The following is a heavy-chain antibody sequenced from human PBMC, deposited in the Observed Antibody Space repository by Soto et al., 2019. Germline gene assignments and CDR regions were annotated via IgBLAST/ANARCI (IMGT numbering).Heavy chain of an antibody. Sequence: QVQLVESGGGVVQPGRSLRLSCXASGFTFSSYAMHWVRQAPGKGLEWVAVISYDGSNKYYADSVKGRFTISRDNSKNTLYLQMNSLRAEDTAVYYCARTQRDIWGQGTMVTVSS. CDR2: ISYDGSNK. CDR1: GFTFSSYA. V-gene: IGHV3-30-3*01. J-gene: IGHJ3*02. CDR3: ARTQRDI.